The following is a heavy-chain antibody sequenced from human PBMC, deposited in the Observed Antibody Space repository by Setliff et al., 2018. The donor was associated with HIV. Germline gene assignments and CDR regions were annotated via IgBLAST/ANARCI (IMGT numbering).Heavy chain of an antibody. D-gene: IGHD3-10*01. Sequence: PGESLKLSCAASGFTFSSYWMGWVRQAPGKGLEWVANIKQDGSEKYYVDSVRGRFTISRDNAKNSLYLQMNSLRVEDTALYYCARSDWYHGSGSHDYWGQGTLVTVSS. CDR3: ARSDWYHGSGSHDY. CDR2: IKQDGSEK. V-gene: IGHV3-7*01. CDR1: GFTFSSYW. J-gene: IGHJ4*02.